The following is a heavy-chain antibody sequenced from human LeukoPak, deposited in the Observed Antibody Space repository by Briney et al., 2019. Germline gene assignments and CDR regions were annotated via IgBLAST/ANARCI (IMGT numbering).Heavy chain of an antibody. V-gene: IGHV4-39*07. CDR2: IYYSGST. Sequence: PSETLSLTCTVSGGSISSSSYYWGWIRQPPGKGLEWIGSIYYSGSTYYNPSLKSRVTISVDTSKNQFSLKLSSVTAADTAVYYCASYRTPRIAVAGRYFDYWGQGTLVTVSS. CDR1: GGSISSSSYY. CDR3: ASYRTPRIAVAGRYFDY. D-gene: IGHD6-19*01. J-gene: IGHJ4*02.